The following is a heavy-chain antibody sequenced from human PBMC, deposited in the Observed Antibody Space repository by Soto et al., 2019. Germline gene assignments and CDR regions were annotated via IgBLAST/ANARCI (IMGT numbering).Heavy chain of an antibody. V-gene: IGHV4-59*08. Sequence: SETLSLTCTVSGGSISSYYWSWIRQPPGKGLEWIGYIYYSGSTNYNPSLKSRVTISVDTSKNQFSLKLSSVTAADTAVYYCAGAYDFFSGYPSGTHKWFVPWGQGTLVTVSS. J-gene: IGHJ5*02. D-gene: IGHD3-3*01. CDR1: GGSISSYY. CDR2: IYYSGST. CDR3: AGAYDFFSGYPSGTHKWFVP.